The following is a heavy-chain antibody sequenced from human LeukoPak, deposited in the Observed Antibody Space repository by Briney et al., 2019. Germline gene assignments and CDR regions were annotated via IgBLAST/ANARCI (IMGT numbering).Heavy chain of an antibody. CDR3: ARGLGDTAADAFDI. V-gene: IGHV4-59*01. J-gene: IGHJ3*02. D-gene: IGHD5-18*01. CDR2: IYYSGST. Sequence: SETLSLTCTVSGGSISSYYWSWIRQPPGKGLEWIGYIYYSGSTNYNPSLKSRVTISVDTSKNQFSLKLSSVTAADTAVYYCARGLGDTAADAFDIWGQGTMVTVSP. CDR1: GGSISSYY.